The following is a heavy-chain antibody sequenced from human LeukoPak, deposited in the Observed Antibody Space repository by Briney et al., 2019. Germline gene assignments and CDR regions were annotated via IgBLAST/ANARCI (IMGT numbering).Heavy chain of an antibody. CDR1: GYTFTGYY. J-gene: IGHJ4*02. Sequence: ASVKVSCKASGYTFTGYYMHWVRQAPGQGLEWMGWISAYNGNTNYAQKLQGRVTMTTDTSTSTAYMELRSLRSDDTAVYYCARGQYYYDSSGYLGDFDYWGQGTLVTVSS. D-gene: IGHD3-22*01. V-gene: IGHV1-18*04. CDR2: ISAYNGNT. CDR3: ARGQYYYDSSGYLGDFDY.